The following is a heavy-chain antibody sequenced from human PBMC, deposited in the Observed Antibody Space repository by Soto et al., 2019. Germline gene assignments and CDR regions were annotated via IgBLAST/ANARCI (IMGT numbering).Heavy chain of an antibody. CDR1: GRSISSGGYS. J-gene: IGHJ4*02. CDR3: ARGQVVAAQH. CDR2: IYHSGST. Sequence: SETLSLTCAVSGRSISSGGYSWSWIRQPPGKGLEWIGYIYHSGSTYYNPSLKCRVTISVDRSKNQFSLNLSSVTAADTAVYYCARGQVVAAQHWGQGTLVTVSS. D-gene: IGHD2-15*01. V-gene: IGHV4-30-2*01.